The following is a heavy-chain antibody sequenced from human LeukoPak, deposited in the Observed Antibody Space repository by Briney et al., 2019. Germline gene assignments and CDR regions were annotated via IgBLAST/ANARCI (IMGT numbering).Heavy chain of an antibody. V-gene: IGHV3-23*01. D-gene: IGHD1-26*01. CDR1: GFTFSSYA. Sequence: GGSLRLSCAASGFTFSSYAMSWVRQAPGEGLEWVSTISGSGGSTYYADPVKGRFTISRDNSKNTLYLQMNSLRAEDTAVYYCAKGNSGSYSTLDYWGQGTLVTVSS. J-gene: IGHJ4*02. CDR2: ISGSGGST. CDR3: AKGNSGSYSTLDY.